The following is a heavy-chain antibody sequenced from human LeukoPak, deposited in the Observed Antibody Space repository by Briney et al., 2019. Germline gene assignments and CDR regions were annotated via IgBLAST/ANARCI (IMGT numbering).Heavy chain of an antibody. V-gene: IGHV4-59*01. CDR2: IYYSGST. Sequence: SETLSLTCAVYGGSFSGYYWSWIRQPPGKGLEWIGYIYYSGSTNYNPSLKSRVTISVDTSKNQFSLKLSSVTAADTAVYYCARDLLDYDSSGYYYPNAFDIWGQGTMVTVSS. CDR3: ARDLLDYDSSGYYYPNAFDI. CDR1: GGSFSGYY. D-gene: IGHD3-22*01. J-gene: IGHJ3*02.